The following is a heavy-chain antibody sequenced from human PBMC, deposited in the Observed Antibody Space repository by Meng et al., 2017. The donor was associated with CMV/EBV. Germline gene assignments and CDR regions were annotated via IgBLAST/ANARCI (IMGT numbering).Heavy chain of an antibody. CDR1: EFTFSSYS. J-gene: IGHJ5*02. CDR2: ISSSSSYI. CDR3: ASLRGWFDH. Sequence: GESLKISCAASEFTFSSYSMNWVRQAPGKGLEWVSSISSSSSYIYYADSVKGRFTISRDNAKNSLYLQMNSLRAEDTAVYYCASLRGWFDHWGQGTLVTVSS. D-gene: IGHD3-10*01. V-gene: IGHV3-21*01.